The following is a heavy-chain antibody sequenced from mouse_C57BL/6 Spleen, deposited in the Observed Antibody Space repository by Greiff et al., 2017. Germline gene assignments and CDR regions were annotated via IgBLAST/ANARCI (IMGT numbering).Heavy chain of an antibody. Sequence: QVQLKQPGAELVRPGTSVKLSCKASGYTFTSYWMHWVKQRPGQGLEWIGVIDPSDSYTNYNQKFKGKATLTVDTSSSTAYMQLSSLTSEDSAVYYCARWGVLRHFDYWGQGTTLTVSS. CDR1: GYTFTSYW. CDR3: ARWGVLRHFDY. J-gene: IGHJ2*01. CDR2: IDPSDSYT. V-gene: IGHV1-59*01. D-gene: IGHD1-1*01.